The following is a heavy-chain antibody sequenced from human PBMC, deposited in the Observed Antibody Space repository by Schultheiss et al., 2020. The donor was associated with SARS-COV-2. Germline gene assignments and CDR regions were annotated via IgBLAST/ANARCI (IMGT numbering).Heavy chain of an antibody. CDR1: GGSFSGYY. Sequence: SETLSLTCAVYGGSFSGYYWSWIRQPPGKGLEWIGEINHSGSTYYNPSLKSRVTISVDTSKNQFSLKLSSVTAADTAVYYCAWWGDNAFDIWGQGTMVTVSS. V-gene: IGHV4-34*01. CDR3: AWWGDNAFDI. D-gene: IGHD2-15*01. CDR2: INHSGST. J-gene: IGHJ3*02.